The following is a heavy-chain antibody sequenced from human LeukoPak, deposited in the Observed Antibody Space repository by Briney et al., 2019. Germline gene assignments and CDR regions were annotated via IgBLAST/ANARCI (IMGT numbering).Heavy chain of an antibody. CDR2: INPNSGGT. J-gene: IGHJ4*02. D-gene: IGHD6-19*01. V-gene: IGHV1-2*06. Sequence: GASLKVSCKASGYTFTGYYMHWVRQAPGQGLEWMGRINPNSGGTNYAQKFQGRVTMTRDTSISTAYMELSRLRSDDTAVYYCARAIIAVAGTGDYWGQGTLVTVSS. CDR1: GYTFTGYY. CDR3: ARAIIAVAGTGDY.